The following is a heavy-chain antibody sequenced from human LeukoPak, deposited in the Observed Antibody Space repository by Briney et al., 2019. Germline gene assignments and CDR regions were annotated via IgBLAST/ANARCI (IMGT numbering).Heavy chain of an antibody. V-gene: IGHV3-7*01. CDR3: ARDGLPPAIDH. D-gene: IGHD2-2*01. CDR2: IKHDVSQK. J-gene: IGHJ4*02. CDR1: GFTFSNYW. Sequence: GRSLRLSCATSGFTFSNYWTWWVRQAAGRGPEGVTNIKHDVSQKYYVDSATGGFTISRDNVKNSLDLQMNSLRVEDTAVYYCARDGLPPAIDHWGQGTLVTVSS.